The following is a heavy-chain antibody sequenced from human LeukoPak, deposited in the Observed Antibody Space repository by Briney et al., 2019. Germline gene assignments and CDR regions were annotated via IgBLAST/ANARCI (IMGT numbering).Heavy chain of an antibody. Sequence: GESLKISCKGSGYSFTSYWIGWVRQMPGKGLGGMGIFFSGESDTIYSPPFQGQVTISADNSISTAYLQWSSLKASDTAMYYCARLTGDNGTPYYFDYRRQGTLVTVPP. V-gene: IGHV5-51*01. J-gene: IGHJ4*02. CDR3: ARLTGDNGTPYYFDY. CDR1: GYSFTSYW. D-gene: IGHD7-27*01. CDR2: FFSGESDT.